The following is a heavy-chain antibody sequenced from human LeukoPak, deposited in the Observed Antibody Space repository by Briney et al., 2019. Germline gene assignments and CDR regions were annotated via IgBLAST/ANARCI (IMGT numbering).Heavy chain of an antibody. CDR3: ASSPIVGGILY. CDR1: GFTVSSNY. V-gene: IGHV3-53*01. D-gene: IGHD1-26*01. Sequence: GGSLRLSCAASGFTVSSNYMSWVRQVPGKGLEWVSVIYSGGSTYYADSVKGRFTISRDNAKNTLYLQMNSLRAADTAVYYCASSPIVGGILYWGQGTLVAVAS. J-gene: IGHJ4*02. CDR2: IYSGGST.